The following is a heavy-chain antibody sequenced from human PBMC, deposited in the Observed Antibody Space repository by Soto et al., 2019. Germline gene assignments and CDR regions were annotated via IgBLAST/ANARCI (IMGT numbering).Heavy chain of an antibody. J-gene: IGHJ4*02. D-gene: IGHD6-25*01. CDR2: IYYSGTT. CDR1: GGSISSGGYY. V-gene: IGHV4-31*03. CDR3: AKERSDHRIAAAAIDY. Sequence: SETLSLTCTVSGGSISSGGYYWSWIRQHPGKGLEWIGYIYYSGTTYYNPSLKSRVAISVDTSKDQFSLNLSSVTAADTAVYYCAKERSDHRIAAAAIDYWGQGAQVTVSS.